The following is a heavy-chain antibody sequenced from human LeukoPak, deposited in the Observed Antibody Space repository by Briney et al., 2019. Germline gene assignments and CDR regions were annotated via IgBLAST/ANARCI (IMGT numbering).Heavy chain of an antibody. CDR2: ISGSGGST. J-gene: IGHJ4*02. V-gene: IGHV3-23*01. CDR3: AKPETLYDSSGYYGYYFDY. CDR1: GFTFSSYA. Sequence: GGSLRLSYAASGFTFSSYAMSWVRQAPGKGLEWVSAISGSGGSTYYADSVKGRFTISRDNSKNTLYLQMNNLRAEDTAVYYCAKPETLYDSSGYYGYYFDYWGQGTLVTVSS. D-gene: IGHD3-22*01.